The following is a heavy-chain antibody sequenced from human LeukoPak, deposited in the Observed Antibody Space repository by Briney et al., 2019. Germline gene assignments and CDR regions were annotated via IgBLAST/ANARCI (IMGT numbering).Heavy chain of an antibody. CDR1: GGSFSGYY. CDR2: INHSGST. CDR3: ATDADGDWGY. D-gene: IGHD4-17*01. V-gene: IGHV4-34*01. Sequence: SETLSLTCAVYGGSFSGYYWSWIRQPPGKGLEWIGEINHSGSTNYNPSLKSRVTISVDTSKNQFSLKLSSVTAADTAVYYCATDADGDWGYWGQGTLVTVSS. J-gene: IGHJ4*02.